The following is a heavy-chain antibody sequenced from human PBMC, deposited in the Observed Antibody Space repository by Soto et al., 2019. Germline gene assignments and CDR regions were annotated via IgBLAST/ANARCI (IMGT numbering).Heavy chain of an antibody. Sequence: PGGSLRLSCAASGFTFSSYWMSWVRQAPGKGLEWVANIKQDGSEKYYVDSVKGRFTISRDNAKKSLYLQMNSLRAEDTAVYYFVCFYFVCSGYLPSPYYYYYGMDVWGQGTTVTVSS. CDR2: IKQDGSEK. CDR3: VCFYFVCSGYLPSPYYYYYGMDV. J-gene: IGHJ6*02. CDR1: GFTFSSYW. D-gene: IGHD3-22*01. V-gene: IGHV3-7*02.